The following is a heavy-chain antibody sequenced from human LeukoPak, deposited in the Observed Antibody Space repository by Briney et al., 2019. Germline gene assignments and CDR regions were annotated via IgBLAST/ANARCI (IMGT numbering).Heavy chain of an antibody. J-gene: IGHJ4*02. D-gene: IGHD3-10*01. CDR1: GYTLTELS. V-gene: IGHV1-24*01. CDR2: FDPEDGET. Sequence: GASVKVSCKVSGYTLTELSMHWVRQAPGKGLEWMGGFDPEDGETIYAQKFQGRVTMTEDTSTDTAYMELSSLRSEDTAVYYCATDRRYYGSGSYFGPFDYWGQGTLVTVSS. CDR3: ATDRRYYGSGSYFGPFDY.